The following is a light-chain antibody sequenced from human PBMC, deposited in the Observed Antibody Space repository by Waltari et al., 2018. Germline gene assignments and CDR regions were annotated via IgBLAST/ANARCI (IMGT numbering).Light chain of an antibody. J-gene: IGLJ2*01. CDR2: DNS. CDR3: RVWDTNGDHPV. V-gene: IGLV3-21*02. Sequence: SYILTQAPSESVAPRPTATITCGRNNSGGKSVHWFQQRPGQAPALILYDNSDRRSGIPERFSGSNSGDTATLTISSVEVGDEADYFCRVWDTNGDHPVFGGGTKLTVL. CDR1: NSGGKS.